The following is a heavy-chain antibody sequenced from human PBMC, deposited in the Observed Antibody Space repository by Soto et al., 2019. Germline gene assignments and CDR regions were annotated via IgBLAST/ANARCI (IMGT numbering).Heavy chain of an antibody. CDR1: GGTFSSDS. CDR3: ARSGGLDRDFNY. CDR2: IIPMFDTP. J-gene: IGHJ4*02. D-gene: IGHD2-15*01. Sequence: QVQLVQSGAEVKKPGSSVKVSCKASGGTFSSDSFSWVRQAPGQGLEWLGGIIPMFDTPLYAQKFQDRVTITADESTSTAYRQLSSLRSGDTAVYYCARSGGLDRDFNYWGQGSLVTVSS. V-gene: IGHV1-69*12.